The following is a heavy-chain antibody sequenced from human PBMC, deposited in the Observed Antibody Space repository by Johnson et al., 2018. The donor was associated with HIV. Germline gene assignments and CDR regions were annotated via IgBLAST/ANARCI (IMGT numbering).Heavy chain of an antibody. J-gene: IGHJ3*01. D-gene: IGHD1-26*01. CDR3: ARRDSGSLSFDL. Sequence: MQLVESGGGVLRPGASLRLSCEGFGFIFDDYGLNWVRQGPGKGLESVSGINWNGGNTGYADSVKGRCTISRDNDKSSVYMQMNNLRAEDTAFYYCARRDSGSLSFDLWGQGTMVTVSS. CDR2: INWNGGNT. CDR1: GFIFDDYG. V-gene: IGHV3-20*04.